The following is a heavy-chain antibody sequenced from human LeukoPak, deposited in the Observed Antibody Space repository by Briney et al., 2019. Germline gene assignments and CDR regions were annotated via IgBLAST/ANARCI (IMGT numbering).Heavy chain of an antibody. CDR2: IWYDGSNK. D-gene: IGHD2-15*01. CDR1: GFTCSSYG. CDR3: AKVRVVGVGYFDY. J-gene: IGHJ4*02. Sequence: GRSLMLSCAASGFTCSSYGMHGVRQAPAKGLEWGAVIWYDGSNKYYSDSVKGRFTISRDNSKNTPYLQMNSLRAEDTAVYYCAKVRVVGVGYFDYWGQGTLVTVSS. V-gene: IGHV3-33*06.